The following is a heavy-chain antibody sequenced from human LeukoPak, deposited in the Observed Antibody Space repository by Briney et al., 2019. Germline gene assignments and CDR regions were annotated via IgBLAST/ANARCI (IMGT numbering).Heavy chain of an antibody. CDR3: ARDSRDSTYYMDV. D-gene: IGHD2-21*01. V-gene: IGHV1-18*01. Sequence: AAVTVSFMDCVYTFPNYGISWVRQAPGQGGEGRGWISAYNGKTKYAQKLQGRVTMTTDTSTSTAYMELRSLRSDDTAVYYCARDSRDSTYYMDVWGKGTTVTVSS. CDR2: ISAYNGKT. CDR1: VYTFPNYG. J-gene: IGHJ6*03.